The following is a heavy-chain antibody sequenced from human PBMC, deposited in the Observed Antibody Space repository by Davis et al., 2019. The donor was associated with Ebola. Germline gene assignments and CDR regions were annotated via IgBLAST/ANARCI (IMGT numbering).Heavy chain of an antibody. V-gene: IGHV4-34*01. J-gene: IGHJ4*02. D-gene: IGHD5-18*01. CDR1: RGSFSGYY. CDR3: ARDEGYSYGLGY. Sequence: SETLSLTCAVYRGSFSGYYWSWIRQPPGKGLEWIGEINHSGSTNYNPSLKSRVTISVDTSKNQFSLKLSSVTAADTAVYYCARDEGYSYGLGYWGQGTLVTVSS. CDR2: INHSGST.